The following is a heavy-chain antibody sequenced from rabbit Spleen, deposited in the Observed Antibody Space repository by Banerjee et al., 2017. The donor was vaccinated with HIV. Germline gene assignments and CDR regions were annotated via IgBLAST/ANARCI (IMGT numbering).Heavy chain of an antibody. CDR3: ARDTGTSFSTYGMDL. J-gene: IGHJ6*01. CDR2: IYGGSSGST. CDR1: GFDLSSDYW. Sequence: EESGGDLVKPEGSLTLTCTASGFDLSSDYWICWIRQAPGKGLEWIACIYGGSSGSTWYASWAKGRFTISKTSSTTVTLQMTSLTAADTATYFCARDTGTSFSTYGMDLWGPGTLVT. D-gene: IGHD8-1*01. V-gene: IGHV1S45*01.